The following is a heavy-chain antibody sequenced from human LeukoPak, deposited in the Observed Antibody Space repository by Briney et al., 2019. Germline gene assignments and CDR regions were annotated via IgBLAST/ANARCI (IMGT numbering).Heavy chain of an antibody. CDR2: IRYDGSNR. CDR1: GFTFSSYG. D-gene: IGHD6-6*01. V-gene: IGHV3-30*02. Sequence: GGSLRLSCAASGFTFSSYGMHWVRQAPGKGLEWVAFIRYDGSNRYYADSVKGRFTISRDNSKNTLYLQMNSLRAEDTAVYYCAKDGRKSSSSTGNWFDPWGQGTLVTVSS. CDR3: AKDGRKSSSSTGNWFDP. J-gene: IGHJ5*02.